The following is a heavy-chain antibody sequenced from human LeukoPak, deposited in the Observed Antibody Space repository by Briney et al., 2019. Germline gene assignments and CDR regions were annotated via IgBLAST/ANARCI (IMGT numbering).Heavy chain of an antibody. J-gene: IGHJ4*02. D-gene: IGHD4-17*01. CDR1: GFTFSSYS. CDR2: ISSSSSYI. V-gene: IGHV3-21*01. CDR3: ARDWTPTTVTTPFDY. Sequence: GGSLRLSCAASGFTFSSYSMNWVRQAPGKGLEWVSSISSSSSYIYYADSVKGRFTISRDNAKNSLYLQMNSLRAEDTAVYYCARDWTPTTVTTPFDYWGQGTLVTVSS.